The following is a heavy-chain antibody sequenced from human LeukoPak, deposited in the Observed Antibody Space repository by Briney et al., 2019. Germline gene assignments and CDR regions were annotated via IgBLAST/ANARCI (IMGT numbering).Heavy chain of an antibody. Sequence: ASVKVSCKASGYTFTSYYMHWVRQAPGQGLEWMGWISAYNGNTNYAQKLQGRVTMTTDTSTSTAYMELRSLRSDDTAVYYCAREGPNAYYDFWSGYYHYYYYMDVWGKGTTVTVSS. V-gene: IGHV1-18*04. CDR3: AREGPNAYYDFWSGYYHYYYYMDV. D-gene: IGHD3-3*01. J-gene: IGHJ6*03. CDR2: ISAYNGNT. CDR1: GYTFTSYY.